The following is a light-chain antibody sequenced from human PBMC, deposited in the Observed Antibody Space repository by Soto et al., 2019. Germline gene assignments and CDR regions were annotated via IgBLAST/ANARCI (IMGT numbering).Light chain of an antibody. J-gene: IGLJ1*01. V-gene: IGLV1-44*01. CDR3: AAWDDSLSAYV. CDR2: GSS. Sequence: QSVLTQPPSASGTPGQWVTISCSGGSSNIGTNTVNWYQHLPGTAPKLLISGSSQRPSGVPDRFSGSKSGTSASLDISGLQSEDEAEYYCAAWDDSLSAYVFGAGTKVTVL. CDR1: SSNIGTNT.